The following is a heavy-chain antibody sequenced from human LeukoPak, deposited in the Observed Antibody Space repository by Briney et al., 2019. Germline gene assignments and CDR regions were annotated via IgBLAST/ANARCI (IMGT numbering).Heavy chain of an antibody. CDR2: IYYSGST. Sequence: SETLSLTCTVSGGSISSYYWSWIRQPPGKGLEWIGYIYYSGSTNYNPSLKGRVTISVDRSKNQFSLKLSSVTAADTAVYYCARENGYQLLYMDYWGQGTLVTVSS. J-gene: IGHJ4*02. V-gene: IGHV4-59*12. CDR3: ARENGYQLLYMDY. CDR1: GGSISSYY. D-gene: IGHD2-2*02.